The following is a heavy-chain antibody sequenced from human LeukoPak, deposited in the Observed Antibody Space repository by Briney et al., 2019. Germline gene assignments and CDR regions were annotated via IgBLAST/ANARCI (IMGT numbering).Heavy chain of an antibody. V-gene: IGHV3-33*01. D-gene: IGHD3-16*01. CDR2: IWYDGSNK. CDR1: GFTFSSYG. CDR3: AQGGYDQVWGGSRNDAFDI. Sequence: GGSLRLSCAASGFTFSSYGMHWVRQAPGKGLEWVAVIWYDGSNKYYADSVKGRFTISRDNSKNTLYLQMNSLRAEDTPVSYLAQGGYDQVWGGSRNDAFDIWGQGTMVTVSS. J-gene: IGHJ3*02.